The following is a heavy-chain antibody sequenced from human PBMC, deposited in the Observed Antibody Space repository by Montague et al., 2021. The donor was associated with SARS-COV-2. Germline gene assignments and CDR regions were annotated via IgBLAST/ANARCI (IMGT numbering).Heavy chain of an antibody. CDR3: ARVHPLWFGELLLDYYYYYGMDV. Sequence: SETLFLTCAVSGGSISSSNWWSWVRQPPGKGLEWIGEIYHSGSTNYNPSLKSRVTISVDKSKNQFSLKLSSVTAADTVVYYCARVHPLWFGELLLDYYYYYGMDVWGQGTTVTVSS. CDR1: GGSISSSNW. CDR2: IYHSGST. V-gene: IGHV4-4*02. J-gene: IGHJ6*02. D-gene: IGHD3-10*01.